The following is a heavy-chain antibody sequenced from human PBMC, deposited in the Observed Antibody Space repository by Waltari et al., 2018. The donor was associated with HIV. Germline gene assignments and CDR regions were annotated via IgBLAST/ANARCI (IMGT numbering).Heavy chain of an antibody. CDR1: GYTLSELS. CDR2: FDPEQGKT. Sequence: QVPLVQSGAEVKKPGASVKVSCKVSGYTLSELSMHWVRQAPGKGLEWMGGFDPEQGKTIYEQNFQGRVTMTEDAATDTAYMELSSLRSEDTAVYYCTTEGLYCSGGTCYSRFDPWGQGTLVTVSS. J-gene: IGHJ5*02. V-gene: IGHV1-24*01. CDR3: TTEGLYCSGGTCYSRFDP. D-gene: IGHD2-15*01.